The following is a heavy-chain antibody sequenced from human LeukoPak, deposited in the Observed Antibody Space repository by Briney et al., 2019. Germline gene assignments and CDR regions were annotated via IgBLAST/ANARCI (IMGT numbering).Heavy chain of an antibody. D-gene: IGHD3-10*01. J-gene: IGHJ4*02. CDR1: GFTFSDYY. CDR3: ARDASMVRGVWFDY. V-gene: IGHV3-11*05. Sequence: KPGGSLRLSCAASGFTFSDYYMSWIRQAPGKGLEWVSYISSSSSYTYYADSVQGRFTISRDNSKNTLYLQMNSLRAEDTAVYYCARDASMVRGVWFDYWGQGTLVTVSS. CDR2: ISSSSSYT.